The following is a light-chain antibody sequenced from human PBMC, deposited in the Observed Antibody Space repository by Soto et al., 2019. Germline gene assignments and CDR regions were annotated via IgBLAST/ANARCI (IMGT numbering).Light chain of an antibody. CDR1: QSVSSSY. CDR3: KEYGSLPPIT. Sequence: EIVLTQSPGTLSLSPGERATLSCMASQSVSSSYLAWYQQKPGQAPRLLIYGASSRATGIPDRFSGSGSGTDFTLTISRLEPEEFAVEYCKEYGSLPPITGGRGTRLEIK. J-gene: IGKJ5*01. CDR2: GAS. V-gene: IGKV3-20*01.